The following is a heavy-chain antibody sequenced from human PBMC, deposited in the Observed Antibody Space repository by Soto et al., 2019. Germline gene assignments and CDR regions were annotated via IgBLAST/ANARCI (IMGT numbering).Heavy chain of an antibody. CDR3: ARENYDSSGNFPGTDY. D-gene: IGHD3-22*01. CDR1: GGSISSGGYY. Sequence: PSETLSLTCTVSGGSISSGGYYWSWIRQHPGKGLEWIGYIYYSGSTYYNPSLKSRVTISVDTSKNQFSLKLSSVTAADTAVYYCARENYDSSGNFPGTDYSGQGTLVTLSS. CDR2: IYYSGST. J-gene: IGHJ4*02. V-gene: IGHV4-31*03.